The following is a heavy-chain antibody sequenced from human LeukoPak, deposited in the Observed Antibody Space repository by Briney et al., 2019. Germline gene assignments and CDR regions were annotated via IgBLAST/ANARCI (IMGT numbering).Heavy chain of an antibody. Sequence: SETLSLTCSVSGGSISNYYWSWLRQPPGKGLEWIGYSHYNGSPNYNPSLKSRVTVSLDTSKNHFSLKLGSVTAADTAVYYCARGLYSGSDYDYWGRGTRVTVSS. J-gene: IGHJ4*02. D-gene: IGHD1-26*01. CDR1: GGSISNYY. CDR3: ARGLYSGSDYDY. V-gene: IGHV4-59*01. CDR2: SHYNGSP.